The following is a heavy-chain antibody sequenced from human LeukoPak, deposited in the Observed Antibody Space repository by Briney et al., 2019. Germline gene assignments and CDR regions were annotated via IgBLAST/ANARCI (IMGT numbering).Heavy chain of an antibody. D-gene: IGHD5-24*01. J-gene: IGHJ4*02. Sequence: SETLSLTCTVSGDSISTGYHYWTWIRQPAGKGLEYIGRIFISGSTNYSPSLKSRVAISVDTSKNQFSLNLTSVTATDTAVYYCARGGRDGFKQYPVDSWGRGTLVTVSS. CDR1: GDSISTGYHY. CDR2: IFISGST. V-gene: IGHV4-61*02. CDR3: ARGGRDGFKQYPVDS.